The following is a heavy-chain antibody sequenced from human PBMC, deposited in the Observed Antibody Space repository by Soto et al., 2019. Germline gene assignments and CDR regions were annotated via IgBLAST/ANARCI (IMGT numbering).Heavy chain of an antibody. J-gene: IGHJ4*02. CDR1: GGSISSYY. Sequence: QVQLQESGPGLVKPSETLSLTCTVSGGSISSYYWSWIRQPPGKGLEWIGYIYYSGCTNYNPSLKSRVTISVDTSTTQSSLKLRSVSAAYTAVYYCARHPTVTEYYFDYWGQGTLVTVSS. V-gene: IGHV4-59*08. CDR2: IYYSGCT. D-gene: IGHD4-17*01. CDR3: ARHPTVTEYYFDY.